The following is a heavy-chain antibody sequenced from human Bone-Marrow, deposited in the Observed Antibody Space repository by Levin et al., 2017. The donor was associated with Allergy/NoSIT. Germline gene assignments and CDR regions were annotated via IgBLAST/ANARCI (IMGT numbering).Heavy chain of an antibody. D-gene: IGHD2/OR15-2a*01. CDR1: GYIFTNFA. CDR2: ISPYNGDT. V-gene: IGHV1-18*01. Sequence: ASVKVSCKASGYIFTNFAFSWVRQAPGQGLEWMGWISPYNGDTKYGQNMWGRVSLTTDAPTTTAYMELRNLTSDDTALYFCARDPRRDCNTRSCDRGWFGPWGQGTLITVSS. CDR3: ARDPRRDCNTRSCDRGWFGP. J-gene: IGHJ5*02.